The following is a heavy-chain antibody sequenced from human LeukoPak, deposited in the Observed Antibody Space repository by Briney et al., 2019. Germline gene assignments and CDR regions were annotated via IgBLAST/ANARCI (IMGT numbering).Heavy chain of an antibody. CDR2: INHSGST. J-gene: IGHJ6*02. Sequence: SETLSLTCAVYGGSFSGYYWSWIRQPPGKGLEWIGEINHSGSTNYNPSLKSRVTISVDTSKNQFSLKLSSVTAADTAVYYCARGPARYVPLHYYYYGMDVWGQGTTVTVSS. CDR1: GGSFSGYY. V-gene: IGHV4-34*01. CDR3: ARGPARYVPLHYYYYGMDV. D-gene: IGHD5-12*01.